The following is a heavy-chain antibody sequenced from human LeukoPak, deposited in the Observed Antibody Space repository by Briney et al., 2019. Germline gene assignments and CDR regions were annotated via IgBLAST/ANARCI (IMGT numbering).Heavy chain of an antibody. J-gene: IGHJ5*02. CDR1: GGSFSGYY. Sequence: SETLSLTCAVYGGSFSGYYWSWIRQPPGKGLEWIGEINHSGSTNYNPSLNSRVTISVDTSKNQFSLKLSSVTAADTAVYYCARREAGYCSGGSCSSGGWFDPWGQGTLVTVSS. V-gene: IGHV4-34*01. CDR3: ARREAGYCSGGSCSSGGWFDP. CDR2: INHSGST. D-gene: IGHD2-15*01.